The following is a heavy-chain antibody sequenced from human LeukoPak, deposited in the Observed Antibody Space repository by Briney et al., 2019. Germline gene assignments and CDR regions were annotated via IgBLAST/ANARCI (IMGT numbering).Heavy chain of an antibody. J-gene: IGHJ4*02. CDR2: IIPIFGTA. Sequence: GASVKVSCKASGGTFSSYAISWVRQAPGQGLEWMGGIIPIFGTANYAQKFQGRVTITADESTSTAYMELSSLRSEDTAVYYCARDWAPPYGSAFFDYRGQGTLVTVSS. V-gene: IGHV1-69*13. CDR3: ARDWAPPYGSAFFDY. D-gene: IGHD3-10*01. CDR1: GGTFSSYA.